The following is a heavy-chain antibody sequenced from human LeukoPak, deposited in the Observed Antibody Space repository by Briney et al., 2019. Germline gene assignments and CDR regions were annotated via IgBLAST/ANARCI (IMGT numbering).Heavy chain of an antibody. Sequence: PGGSLILSCEASGLTFSTYGMTWVRQAPGKGLEWVSLISGSGAKTYYADSVKGRFTISRDNSQNTLYLQMNSLRAEDTAVYYCAKDSKYCGGDCYSWFEPWGQGTLVTVSS. CDR1: GLTFSTYG. J-gene: IGHJ5*02. CDR3: AKDSKYCGGDCYSWFEP. V-gene: IGHV3-23*01. D-gene: IGHD2-21*02. CDR2: ISGSGAKT.